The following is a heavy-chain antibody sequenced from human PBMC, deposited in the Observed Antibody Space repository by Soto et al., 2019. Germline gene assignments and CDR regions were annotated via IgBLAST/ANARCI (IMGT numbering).Heavy chain of an antibody. J-gene: IGHJ2*01. Sequence: EVQLVESGGGLVQPGGSLRLSCAASGFTFSTYSMNWVRQAPGKGLEWVSYISSSSSIIQYADSLKGRFTIPRDNAKNSMYMQTNRLTDEDTAVYYWASYCISANCAYWCFDLWGRGTLVMVSS. CDR2: ISSSSSII. CDR3: ASYCISANCAYWCFDL. CDR1: GFTFSTYS. D-gene: IGHD2-2*01. V-gene: IGHV3-48*02.